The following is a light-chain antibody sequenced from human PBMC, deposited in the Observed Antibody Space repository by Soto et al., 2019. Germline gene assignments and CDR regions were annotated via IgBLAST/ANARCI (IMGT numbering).Light chain of an antibody. CDR2: LTSDGRE. Sequence: QAVVTQPPSASASLGASVRLTCTLSSGHNYDAIAWHQQQPEKGPRFLMKLTSDGRETRGDGIPDRFSGSSSGSERYLIISNLQSDDEADYYCQTWGTGFVLFAGGTKLTVL. J-gene: IGLJ2*01. V-gene: IGLV4-69*01. CDR1: SGHNYDA. CDR3: QTWGTGFVL.